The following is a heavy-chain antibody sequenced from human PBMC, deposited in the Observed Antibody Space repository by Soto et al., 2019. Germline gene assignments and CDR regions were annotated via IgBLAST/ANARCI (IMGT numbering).Heavy chain of an antibody. D-gene: IGHD3-22*01. CDR3: ARDFPEPGLHDSSGPLAPDAFDI. CDR2: ISSSSSYI. Sequence: KPGGSLRLSCAASGFTFSSYSMNWVRQAPGKGLEWVSSISSSSSYIYYADSVKGRFTISRDNAKNSLYLQMNSLRAEDTAVYYCARDFPEPGLHDSSGPLAPDAFDIWGQGTMVTVSS. CDR1: GFTFSSYS. J-gene: IGHJ3*02. V-gene: IGHV3-21*01.